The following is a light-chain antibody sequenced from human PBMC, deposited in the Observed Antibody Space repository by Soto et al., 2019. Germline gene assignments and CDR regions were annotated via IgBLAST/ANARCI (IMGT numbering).Light chain of an antibody. CDR1: SSNIGSYT. Sequence: QSVLTQPPSASGTPGQRVTISCSGSSSNIGSYTVNWYQQLPGTAPKLLIYRNSQRPSGVPDRFSGSKPGTSASLAISGLQSEDEADYYCAAWDDSLNGWVFGGGTKLTVL. V-gene: IGLV1-44*01. CDR2: RNS. CDR3: AAWDDSLNGWV. J-gene: IGLJ3*02.